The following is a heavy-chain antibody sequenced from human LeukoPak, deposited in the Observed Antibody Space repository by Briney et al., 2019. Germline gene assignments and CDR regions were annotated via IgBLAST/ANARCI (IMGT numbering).Heavy chain of an antibody. CDR2: ISASGERT. CDR1: AFTFSNYV. Sequence: QAGGSPRLSCPASAFTFSNYVMSWVRQAPRKGLEWVSTISASGERTYNADSVRGRFTISRDNSKNTLHLQMNSLRADDTAVYYCAKAGPGTMTFDAFDIWGQGTVVTVSS. D-gene: IGHD3-22*01. V-gene: IGHV3-23*01. J-gene: IGHJ3*02. CDR3: AKAGPGTMTFDAFDI.